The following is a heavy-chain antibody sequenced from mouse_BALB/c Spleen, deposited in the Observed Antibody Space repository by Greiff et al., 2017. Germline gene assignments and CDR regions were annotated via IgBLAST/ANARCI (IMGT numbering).Heavy chain of an antibody. CDR2: INSNGGST. J-gene: IGHJ3*01. D-gene: IGHD4-1*01. V-gene: IGHV5-6-3*01. CDR1: GFTFSSYG. CDR3: ARVTGTKFAY. Sequence: EVKLVESGGGLVQPGGSLKLSCAASGFTFSSYGMSWVRQTPDKRLELVATINSNGGSTYYPDSVKGRFTISRDNAKNTLYLQMSSLKSEDTAMYYCARVTGTKFAYWGQGTLVTVAA.